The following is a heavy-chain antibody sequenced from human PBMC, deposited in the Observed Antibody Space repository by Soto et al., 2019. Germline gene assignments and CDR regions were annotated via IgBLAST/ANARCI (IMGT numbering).Heavy chain of an antibody. CDR2: ITSDTNTI. CDR1: GFRFSIYS. D-gene: IGHD6-19*01. V-gene: IGHV3-48*02. CDR3: ARSVEGHFDY. Sequence: EVQLVESGGGLVQPGGSLRLSCAASGFRFSIYSMNWVRQAPGKGLEWSAYITSDTNTIKYADSVKGRFTISRDNAKNSVDLQMKSLRDEDTAVYYCARSVEGHFDYWGQGTVVTVSS. J-gene: IGHJ4*02.